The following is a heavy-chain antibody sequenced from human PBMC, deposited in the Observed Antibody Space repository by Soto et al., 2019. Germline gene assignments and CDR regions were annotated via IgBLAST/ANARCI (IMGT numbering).Heavy chain of an antibody. J-gene: IGHJ4*02. Sequence: SVKVSCKASGGTFSSYTISWVRQAPGQGLEWMGRIIPILGIANYAQKFQGRVTITADKSTSTAYMELSSLRSEDTAVYYCARDADSSGYYLHYFDYWGQGTLVTVPQ. D-gene: IGHD3-22*01. CDR2: IIPILGIA. CDR3: ARDADSSGYYLHYFDY. CDR1: GGTFSSYT. V-gene: IGHV1-69*04.